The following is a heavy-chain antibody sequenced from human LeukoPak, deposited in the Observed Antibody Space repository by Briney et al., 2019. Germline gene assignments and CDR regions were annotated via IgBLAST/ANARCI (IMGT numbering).Heavy chain of an antibody. Sequence: GGSLRLSCSASGFTFSTYAMSWVRQPPGKGLEWVSAIGGSGDSTYYAESVKGRFTISRDNSKNTLYLQMNSLRAEDTAVYYCAKRFRGTSGLYYFDSWGQGTLVTVSS. J-gene: IGHJ4*02. CDR3: AKRFRGTSGLYYFDS. CDR2: IGGSGDST. D-gene: IGHD2/OR15-2a*01. V-gene: IGHV3-23*01. CDR1: GFTFSTYA.